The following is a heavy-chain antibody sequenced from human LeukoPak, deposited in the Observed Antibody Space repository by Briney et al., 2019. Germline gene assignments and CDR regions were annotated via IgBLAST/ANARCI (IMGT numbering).Heavy chain of an antibody. Sequence: SETLSLTCAVYGGSFSGYYWSWIRQPPGKGLEWIGEINHSGSTNYNPSLKSRVTISADTSKNQFSLKLSSVTAADTAVYYCARGEFTYYYDSSGPAGYWGQGTLVTVSS. CDR3: ARGEFTYYYDSSGPAGY. CDR2: INHSGST. J-gene: IGHJ4*02. CDR1: GGSFSGYY. D-gene: IGHD3-22*01. V-gene: IGHV4-34*01.